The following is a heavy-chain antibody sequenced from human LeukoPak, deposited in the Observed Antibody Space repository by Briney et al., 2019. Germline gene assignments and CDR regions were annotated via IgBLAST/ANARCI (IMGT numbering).Heavy chain of an antibody. Sequence: SETLSLTCTVSGGSISIDTFYWGWIRQPPGKGLEWIGSIYYTGNTYYNPSVETRVTISVDTSKNQFSLRLNSVTAADTAIYSCVRHTDPGSYYNYYGMDVWGQGTMVTVSS. J-gene: IGHJ6*02. CDR1: GGSISIDTFY. V-gene: IGHV4-39*01. D-gene: IGHD4-17*01. CDR3: VRHTDPGSYYNYYGMDV. CDR2: IYYTGNT.